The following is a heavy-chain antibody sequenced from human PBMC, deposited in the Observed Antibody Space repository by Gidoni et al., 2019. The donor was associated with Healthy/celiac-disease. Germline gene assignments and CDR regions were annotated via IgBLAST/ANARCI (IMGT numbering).Heavy chain of an antibody. CDR2: IYYSGST. CDR1: GGSISSSSYY. Sequence: QLQLQESGPGLVKPSETLSLTCTVSGGSISSSSYYWGWIRQPPGKGLEWIGSIYYSGSTYYNPSLKSRVTISVDTSKNQFSLKLSSVTAADTAVYYCARLILRQGYFDYWGQGTLVTVSS. CDR3: ARLILRQGYFDY. V-gene: IGHV4-39*01. J-gene: IGHJ4*02.